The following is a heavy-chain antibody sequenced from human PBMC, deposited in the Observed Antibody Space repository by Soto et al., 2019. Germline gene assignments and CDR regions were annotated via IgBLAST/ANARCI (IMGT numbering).Heavy chain of an antibody. Sequence: EVQLLESGGGLVQPGGALRLSCAATGFTFSNYAMIWVRQAPGKGLECVSFITGTGGRTYYADSVKDRFTISRDNSKNTLYLQTSSLRAEDTALYYCAKDLRVLLWFGDLDAFDFWGQGTMVTVSS. CDR2: ITGTGGRT. J-gene: IGHJ3*01. CDR1: GFTFSNYA. D-gene: IGHD3-10*01. CDR3: AKDLRVLLWFGDLDAFDF. V-gene: IGHV3-23*01.